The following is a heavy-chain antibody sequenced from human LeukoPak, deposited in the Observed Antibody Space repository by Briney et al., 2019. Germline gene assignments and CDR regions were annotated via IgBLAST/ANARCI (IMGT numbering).Heavy chain of an antibody. J-gene: IGHJ4*02. D-gene: IGHD5-24*01. CDR3: ARDRENIKIVEMATIRGSYFDY. Sequence: GGSLRLSCAASGFTFSSYAMSWVRQAPGKGLEWVSVISGSGGSTYYADSVKGRFTISRDNSKNTLYLQMNSLRAEDTAVYYCARDRENIKIVEMATIRGSYFDYWGQGTLVTVSS. CDR2: ISGSGGST. V-gene: IGHV3-23*01. CDR1: GFTFSSYA.